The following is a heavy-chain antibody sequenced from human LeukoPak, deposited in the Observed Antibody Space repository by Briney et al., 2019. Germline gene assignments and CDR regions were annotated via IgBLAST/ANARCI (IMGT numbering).Heavy chain of an antibody. CDR1: GFTFSNFE. V-gene: IGHV3-48*03. D-gene: IGHD5-18*01. J-gene: IGHJ6*03. CDR2: ISNSARTI. Sequence: GGTLRLSCAASGFTFSNFEMNWVRQAPGKGLEWVSYISNSARTIFYADSVKGRFTISRDNAKKSLYLQMNSLRVEDTAVYYCARVYPTGYLYYTDVCGIGATVTVS. CDR3: ARVYPTGYLYYTDV.